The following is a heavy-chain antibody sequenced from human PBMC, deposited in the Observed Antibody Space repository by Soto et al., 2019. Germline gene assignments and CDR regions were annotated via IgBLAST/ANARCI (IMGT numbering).Heavy chain of an antibody. CDR3: ARDLPYYDFWSGYYLPGGMDV. D-gene: IGHD3-3*01. Sequence: PSETLSLTCAVSGGSISSGGYSWSWIRQPPGKGLEWIGYMYHSGSTYYNPSLKSRVTISVDTSKNQFSLKLSSVTTADTAVYYCARDLPYYDFWSGYYLPGGMDVWGQGTTVTVSS. V-gene: IGHV4-30-2*05. CDR1: GGSISSGGYS. CDR2: MYHSGST. J-gene: IGHJ6*02.